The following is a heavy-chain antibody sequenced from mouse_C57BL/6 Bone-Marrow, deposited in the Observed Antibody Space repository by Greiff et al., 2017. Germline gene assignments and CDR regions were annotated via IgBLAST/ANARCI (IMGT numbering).Heavy chain of an antibody. V-gene: IGHV1-63*01. D-gene: IGHD2-3*01. CDR1: GYSFTNYW. CDR3: ARDGYYGYFDV. Sequence: QVQLQESGPELVRPGTSVKMSCKASGYSFTNYWIGWAKQRPGHGLEWIGDIYPGGGYTNYNEKFKGKATLTADKSSSTAYMQFSSLTSEDSAIYYCARDGYYGYFDVWGTGTTVTVSA. J-gene: IGHJ1*03. CDR2: IYPGGGYT.